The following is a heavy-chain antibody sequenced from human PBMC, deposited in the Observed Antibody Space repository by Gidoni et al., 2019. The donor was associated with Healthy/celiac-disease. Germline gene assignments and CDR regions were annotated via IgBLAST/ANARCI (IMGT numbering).Heavy chain of an antibody. D-gene: IGHD2-15*01. CDR2: FSSDGSST. CDR3: ARGGYCSGGSCYSAYYYYMDV. CDR1: GFTFRRYW. V-gene: IGHV3-74*01. J-gene: IGHJ6*03. Sequence: EVQLVESGGGLVQPGGSLRLSCAASGFTFRRYWLHCVRQAPGKGLVWVSRFSSDGSSTSYADSVKGRFTISRDNAKNTLYLQMNSLRAEDTAVYYCARGGYCSGGSCYSAYYYYMDVWGKGTTVTVSS.